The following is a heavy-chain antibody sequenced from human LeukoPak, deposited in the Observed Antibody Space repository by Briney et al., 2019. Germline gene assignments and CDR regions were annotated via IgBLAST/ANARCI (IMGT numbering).Heavy chain of an antibody. CDR2: IYYGGAT. J-gene: IGHJ4*02. Sequence: SETLSLTCTVSGGSISSSNYYWAWIRQPPGKGLEWIATIYYGGATQYNPSLKSRATISVDTSKDQFSLKMSSVTAADTAVYYCARGPDNWNSLFDYWGQGILVTVSS. D-gene: IGHD1-7*01. CDR3: ARGPDNWNSLFDY. CDR1: GGSISSSNYY. V-gene: IGHV4-39*07.